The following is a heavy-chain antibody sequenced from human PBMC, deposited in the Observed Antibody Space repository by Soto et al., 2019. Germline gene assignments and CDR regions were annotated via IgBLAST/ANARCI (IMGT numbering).Heavy chain of an antibody. J-gene: IGHJ5*02. V-gene: IGHV4-34*01. Sequence: SETLSLTCAVYGGSFSGYYWSWIRQPPGKGLEWIGEINHSGSTNYNPSLKSRVTISVDTSKNQFSLKLSSVTAADTAVYYCARGGNYYDSSGYYQNWFDPWGQGTLVTVS. D-gene: IGHD3-22*01. CDR2: INHSGST. CDR1: GGSFSGYY. CDR3: ARGGNYYDSSGYYQNWFDP.